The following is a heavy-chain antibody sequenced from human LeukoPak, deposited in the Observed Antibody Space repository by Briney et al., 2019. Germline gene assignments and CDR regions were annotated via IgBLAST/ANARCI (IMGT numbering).Heavy chain of an antibody. V-gene: IGHV3-23*01. Sequence: GGSLRLSCAASGFTFTGYAMSWVRQAPGKGLEWVSAISGSGGSTYYADSVKGRFTISRDNSKNTLYLQMNSLRAEDTAVYYCAKSNDGLVDIWGQGTMVTVSS. CDR2: ISGSGGST. CDR1: GFTFTGYA. CDR3: AKSNDGLVDI. J-gene: IGHJ3*02. D-gene: IGHD2-2*01.